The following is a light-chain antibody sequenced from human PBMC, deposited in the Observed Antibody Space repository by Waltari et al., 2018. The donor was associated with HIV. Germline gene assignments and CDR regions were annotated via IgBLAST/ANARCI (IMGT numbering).Light chain of an antibody. J-gene: IGLJ3*02. V-gene: IGLV1-44*01. CDR3: AAWDDSLSAWV. CDR1: SSNIGRNT. Sequence: QSVLTQPPSASGTPGQRVTISCSGSSSNIGRNTVNWFQQLPATAPKLRIYSNNQRPSGAPDRLSGSKSDTSASLAISGRQSEEEADYYWAAWDDSLSAWVFGGGTNLAVL. CDR2: SNN.